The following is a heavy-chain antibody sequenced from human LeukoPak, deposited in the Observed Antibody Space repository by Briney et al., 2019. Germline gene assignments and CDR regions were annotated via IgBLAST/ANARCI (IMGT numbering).Heavy chain of an antibody. CDR1: GFTFSGYT. CDR3: ARDFYDSSGYYYDY. V-gene: IGHV3-23*01. CDR2: VSGSGDKT. Sequence: GGSLRLSCAASGFTFSGYTMSWVRQAPGKGLEWVSAVSGSGDKTYYADSVKGRFTISRDNYKGTLYLQMNSLGAEDTALYYCARDFYDSSGYYYDYWGQGTLVTVSS. D-gene: IGHD3-22*01. J-gene: IGHJ4*02.